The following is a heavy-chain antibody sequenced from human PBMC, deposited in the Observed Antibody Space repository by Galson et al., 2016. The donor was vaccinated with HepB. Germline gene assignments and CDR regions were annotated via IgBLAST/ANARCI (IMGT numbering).Heavy chain of an antibody. CDR2: IYTSGST. J-gene: IGHJ4*02. CDR1: GGSISNYY. CDR3: TRTGILTGYYDSRRVNYFDY. D-gene: IGHD3-9*01. V-gene: IGHV4-4*07. Sequence: SEILSLTCTVSGGSISNYYWSWVRQPAGKGLEWIGRIYTSGSTNYNPSLKSRVSMSVDMSKNQFSLKLSSVTAADTAVYYCTRTGILTGYYDSRRVNYFDYWGQGTLVTVSS.